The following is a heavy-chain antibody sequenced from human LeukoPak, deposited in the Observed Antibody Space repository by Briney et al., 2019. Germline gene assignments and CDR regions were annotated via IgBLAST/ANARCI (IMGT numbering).Heavy chain of an antibody. CDR2: INTNTGNP. CDR3: ARVAGGIDY. J-gene: IGHJ4*02. Sequence: GASVKVSCKTSGYSFTSYGISWVRQAPGQGLEWMGWINTNTGNPTYAQGFTGRFVFSLDTSVSTAYLQISSLKAEDTAVYYCARVAGGIDYWGQGTLVTVSS. D-gene: IGHD1-14*01. CDR1: GYSFTSYG. V-gene: IGHV7-4-1*02.